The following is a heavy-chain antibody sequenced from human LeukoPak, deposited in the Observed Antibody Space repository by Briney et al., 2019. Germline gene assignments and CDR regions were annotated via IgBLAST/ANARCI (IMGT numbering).Heavy chain of an antibody. J-gene: IGHJ6*02. CDR3: AREDVVLVDAVRYYYYGMDV. V-gene: IGHV1-46*01. D-gene: IGHD2-8*01. CDR2: INPSGGST. CDR1: GYNFVSYY. Sequence: ASVKVSCKASGYNFVSYYMHWVRQAPGQGLEWMGIINPSGGSTSYAQKFQDRVTMTRDTSTSTVYMELSSLKSEDTAVYYCAREDVVLVDAVRYYYYGMDVWGQGTTVTVSS.